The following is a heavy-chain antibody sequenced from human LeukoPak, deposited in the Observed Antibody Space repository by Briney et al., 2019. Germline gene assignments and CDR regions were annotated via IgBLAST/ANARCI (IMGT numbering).Heavy chain of an antibody. CDR1: GYTFTSYG. D-gene: IGHD6-6*01. Sequence: ASVKVSCKASGYTFTSYGISWVRQAPGQGLEWMGWISAYNGNTNYAQKLQGRVTMTTDTSTSSAYMELRSLRSDDTAVDYCARASPLRGRGGVSIPLSYYYLDVWGKRTTGTVSS. J-gene: IGHJ6*03. V-gene: IGHV1-18*01. CDR2: ISAYNGNT. CDR3: ARASPLRGRGGVSIPLSYYYLDV.